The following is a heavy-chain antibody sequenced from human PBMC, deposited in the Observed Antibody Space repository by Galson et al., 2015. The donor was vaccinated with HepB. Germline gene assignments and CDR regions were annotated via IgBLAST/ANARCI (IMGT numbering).Heavy chain of an antibody. D-gene: IGHD3-22*01. CDR2: IIPILGIA. Sequence: SVKVSCKASGGTFSSYAISWVRQAPGQGLEWMGRIIPILGIANYAQKFQGRVTITADKSTSTAYMELSSLRSEDTAVYYCARDEGIVVNPFDYWGQGTLVTVSS. V-gene: IGHV1-69*04. CDR1: GGTFSSYA. CDR3: ARDEGIVVNPFDY. J-gene: IGHJ4*02.